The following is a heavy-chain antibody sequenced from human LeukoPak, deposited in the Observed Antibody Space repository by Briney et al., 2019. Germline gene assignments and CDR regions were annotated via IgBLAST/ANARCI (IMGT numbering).Heavy chain of an antibody. CDR1: GITFSNYA. D-gene: IGHD5-18*01. CDR3: AGRVTGYSSGYVY. Sequence: GGSLRLSCVASGITFSNYAVSWVRQAPEKGLDWVSVISGSAHKIRYADSVKGRFTISRDNSENIVYLQVNNLRAEDTAVYYCAGRVTGYSSGYVYWGQGTLVTVSS. V-gene: IGHV3-23*01. CDR2: ISGSAHKI. J-gene: IGHJ4*02.